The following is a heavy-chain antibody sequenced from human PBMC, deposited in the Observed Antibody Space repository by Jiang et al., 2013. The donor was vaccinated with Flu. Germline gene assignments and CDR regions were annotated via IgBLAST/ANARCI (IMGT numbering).Heavy chain of an antibody. CDR3: ARVEYGSAGGTGHLDY. V-gene: IGHV1-46*01. J-gene: IGHJ4*02. Sequence: GAEVKKPGASVKVSCKASGYTFTRYYIYWVRQAPGQGLEWMGEINPSGTSTSYAQKFQGRVTLTRDTSTSTVYMELSSLRSEDTAFYYCARVEYGSAGGTGHLDYWGQGTLVTVSS. D-gene: IGHD2/OR15-2a*01. CDR2: INPSGTST. CDR1: GYTFTRYY.